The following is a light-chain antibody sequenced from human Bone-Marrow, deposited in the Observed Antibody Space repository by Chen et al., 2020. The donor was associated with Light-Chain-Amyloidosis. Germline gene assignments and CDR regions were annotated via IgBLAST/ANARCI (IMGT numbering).Light chain of an antibody. J-gene: IGLJ3*02. CDR1: NIGSTS. V-gene: IGLV3-21*02. CDR3: QVWDRSSDRPV. CDR2: DDS. Sequence: SYVLTQPSSVPVAPGQTVTIARGGNNIGSTSVHWYQQTPGQAPLLVVYDDSDRPSGIPERLSGSNSGNTATLTISRVEAGDEADYYCQVWDRSSDRPVFGGGTKLTVL.